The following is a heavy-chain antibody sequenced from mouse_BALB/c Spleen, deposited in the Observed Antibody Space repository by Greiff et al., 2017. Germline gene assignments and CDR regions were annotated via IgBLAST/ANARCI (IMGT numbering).Heavy chain of an antibody. CDR3: ASEYGNYAY. J-gene: IGHJ2*01. D-gene: IGHD2-1*01. CDR1: GYTFTSYW. Sequence: QVQLQQSGAELARPGASVKLSCKASGYTFTSYWMQWVKQRPGQGLEWIGAIYPGDGDTRYTQKFKGKATLTADKSSSTAYMQLSSLASEDSAVYYCASEYGNYAYWGQGTTLTVSS. V-gene: IGHV1-87*01. CDR2: IYPGDGDT.